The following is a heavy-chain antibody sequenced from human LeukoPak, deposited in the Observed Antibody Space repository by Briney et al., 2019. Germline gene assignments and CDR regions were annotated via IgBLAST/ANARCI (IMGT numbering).Heavy chain of an antibody. CDR1: GGSISSYY. Sequence: SETLSLTCTVSGGSISSYYWSWIRQPPGKGLEWIGYIYYSGSTNYNPSLKSRVTISVDTSKNQFSLKLSSVTAADTAVYYCARGTPGGAWFDPWGQGTLVTVSS. J-gene: IGHJ5*02. V-gene: IGHV4-59*01. D-gene: IGHD3-10*01. CDR3: ARGTPGGAWFDP. CDR2: IYYSGST.